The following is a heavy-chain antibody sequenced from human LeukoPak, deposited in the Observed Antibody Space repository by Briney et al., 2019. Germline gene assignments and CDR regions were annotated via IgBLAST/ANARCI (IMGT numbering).Heavy chain of an antibody. V-gene: IGHV3-21*01. CDR2: ITNNGVYT. Sequence: PGGSLRLSCAASGFTFTSYTMSWVRQAPGKGLEWVTSITNNGVYTYYTDSVKGRFTISRDNANNLLYLQMNSLSAEDTAIYYCARQPQVAHFDYWGQGTLVSVSS. J-gene: IGHJ4*02. CDR3: ARQPQVAHFDY. D-gene: IGHD2-15*01. CDR1: GFTFTSYT.